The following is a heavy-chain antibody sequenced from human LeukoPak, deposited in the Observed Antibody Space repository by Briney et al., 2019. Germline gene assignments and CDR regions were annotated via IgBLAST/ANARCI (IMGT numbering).Heavy chain of an antibody. CDR1: GFIFSGYW. Sequence: GGSLRLSCAASGFIFSGYWMSWVRQVPRKGLEWVANIKQDGSETYYVDSVKGRFTISRDNAKNSLYLQMNSLRGEDTAVYYCARDKGDYHTRGSLFVFGSQGTLVTVSS. V-gene: IGHV3-7*03. D-gene: IGHD3-22*01. J-gene: IGHJ4*02. CDR3: ARDKGDYHTRGSLFVF. CDR2: IKQDGSET.